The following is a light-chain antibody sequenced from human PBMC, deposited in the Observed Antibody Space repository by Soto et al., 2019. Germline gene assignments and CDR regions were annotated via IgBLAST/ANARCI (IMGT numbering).Light chain of an antibody. J-gene: IGKJ1*01. Sequence: EIVLTQSPATLSLSPGERATLSCRASLSVSSYLAWYQQKPGQAPRLLIYDASNRATGILARFSGSGAGTDFTLTISSLEPEDFAVYYCQQRSNWPPTFGQGTKVDIK. CDR3: QQRSNWPPT. V-gene: IGKV3-11*01. CDR1: LSVSSY. CDR2: DAS.